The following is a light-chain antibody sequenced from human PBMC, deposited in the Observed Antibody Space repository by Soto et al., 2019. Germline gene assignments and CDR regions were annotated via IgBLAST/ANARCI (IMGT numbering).Light chain of an antibody. CDR3: CSYAGRSNVV. CDR2: EVN. J-gene: IGLJ2*01. CDR1: SGDVGTYNL. Sequence: QSVLTQPASXXXXXGXSITISCTGTSGDVGTYNLVSWYQQHPGRAPKLIIFEVNKRPSGVSNRLSGSKSGNTASLAISGLQADDEADYHCCSYAGRSNVVCGGGTKLTVL. V-gene: IGLV2-23*02.